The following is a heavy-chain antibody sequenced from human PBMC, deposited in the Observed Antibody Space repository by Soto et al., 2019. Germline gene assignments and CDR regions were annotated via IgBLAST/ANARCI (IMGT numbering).Heavy chain of an antibody. CDR3: ASTSSGWTSFDY. CDR1: GGTFSSYA. V-gene: IGHV1-69*05. CDR2: IIPIFGTA. Sequence: GASVKVSCKASGGTFSSYAISWVRQAPGQGLEWMGGIIPIFGTANYAQKFQGRVTITTDESTSTGYMELRSLRSDDTAVYYCASTSSGWTSFDYWGQGTTVTVSS. J-gene: IGHJ4*02. D-gene: IGHD6-19*01.